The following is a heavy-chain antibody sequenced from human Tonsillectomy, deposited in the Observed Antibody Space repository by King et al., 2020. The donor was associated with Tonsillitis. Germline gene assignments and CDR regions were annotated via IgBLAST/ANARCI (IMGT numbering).Heavy chain of an antibody. D-gene: IGHD3-10*01. CDR1: GYTLTKYG. CDR3: AHYYGSGSYYFGFDI. Sequence: QLVQSGNEVKKPGASVKVSCKASGYTLTKYGMSWVRQAPGQGLEWMGWSSACSAEPEYAQNFQGRVTITTDTSTSTDYMELRSLRSDDTAVYYCAHYYGSGSYYFGFDIGGQGTMVTGSS. CDR2: SSACSAEP. V-gene: IGHV1-18*01. J-gene: IGHJ3*02.